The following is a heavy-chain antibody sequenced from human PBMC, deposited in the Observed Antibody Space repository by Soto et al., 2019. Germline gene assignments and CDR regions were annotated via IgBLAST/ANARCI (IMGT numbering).Heavy chain of an antibody. D-gene: IGHD2-15*01. CDR2: ISSSSSYT. Sequence: GGSPRLSXAASGFTFSDYYMSWIRQAPGKGLEWVSYISSSSSYTNYADSVKGRFTISRDNAKNSLYLQMNSLRAEDTAVYYCASSQVVVANFDYWGQGTLVTVSS. V-gene: IGHV3-11*06. J-gene: IGHJ4*02. CDR3: ASSQVVVANFDY. CDR1: GFTFSDYY.